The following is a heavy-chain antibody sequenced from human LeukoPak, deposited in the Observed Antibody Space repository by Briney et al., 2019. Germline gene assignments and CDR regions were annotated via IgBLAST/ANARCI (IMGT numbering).Heavy chain of an antibody. Sequence: ASVKVSCKASGYTFTSYDINWVRQATGQGLEWMGWMNPNSGNTGYAQKFQGRVTITRNTSISTAYMELSSLRSEDTAVYYCARVGSTAFPFDYWGQGTLVTVSS. CDR3: ARVGSTAFPFDY. D-gene: IGHD5/OR15-5a*01. V-gene: IGHV1-8*03. J-gene: IGHJ4*02. CDR1: GYTFTSYD. CDR2: MNPNSGNT.